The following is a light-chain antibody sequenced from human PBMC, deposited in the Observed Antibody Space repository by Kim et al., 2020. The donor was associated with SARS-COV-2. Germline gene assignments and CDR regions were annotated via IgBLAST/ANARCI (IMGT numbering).Light chain of an antibody. Sequence: NTITSACTPSIGSIARNYGQWYQQRPGSAPTTVIYEDNQRPSGVPDRFSGSIDSSSNSASLTISGLKTEDEADYYCQSYDSSNHWVFGGGTQLTVL. CDR1: IGSIARNY. CDR2: EDN. V-gene: IGLV6-57*03. CDR3: QSYDSSNHWV. J-gene: IGLJ3*02.